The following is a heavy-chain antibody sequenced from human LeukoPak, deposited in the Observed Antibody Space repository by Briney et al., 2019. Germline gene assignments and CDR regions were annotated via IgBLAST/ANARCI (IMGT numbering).Heavy chain of an antibody. CDR2: MSYSGTT. D-gene: IGHD5-24*01. Sequence: SETLSLTCIVSGGSFRSHYWNWIRQPPGKGLEGIGFMSYSGTTNYNPSLNSRVSISIDTSRNRVSLRLSSVTAADTAYYRCARGGRDGPVDFGGQGTLVTVSS. V-gene: IGHV4-59*11. J-gene: IGHJ4*02. CDR3: ARGGRDGPVDF. CDR1: GGSFRSHY.